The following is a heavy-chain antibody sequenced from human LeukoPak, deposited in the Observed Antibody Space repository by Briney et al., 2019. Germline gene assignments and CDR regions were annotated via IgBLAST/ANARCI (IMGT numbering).Heavy chain of an antibody. CDR3: AREGEIGYDLSDY. D-gene: IGHD5-12*01. Sequence: SETLSLTCAVYGGSFSGYYWSWIRQPPGKGLEWIGEINHSGSTNYNPSLKSRVTISVDTSKNQFSLKLSSVTAADTAVYYCAREGEIGYDLSDYWGQGTLVTVSS. CDR2: INHSGST. V-gene: IGHV4-34*01. J-gene: IGHJ4*02. CDR1: GGSFSGYY.